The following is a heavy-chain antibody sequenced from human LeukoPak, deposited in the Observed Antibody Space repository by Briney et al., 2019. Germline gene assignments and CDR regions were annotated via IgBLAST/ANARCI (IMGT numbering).Heavy chain of an antibody. Sequence: SETESLTCTVSGGSISSSSYYWGWIRQPPGKGLEWIGSIYYSGSTYYNPSLKSRDTISVDTSKNQFSLKLSSVTAADTAVYYCARHVLSGYLNYWYFDLWGRGALVTVSS. J-gene: IGHJ2*01. CDR1: GGSISSSSYY. CDR3: ARHVLSGYLNYWYFDL. CDR2: IYYSGST. D-gene: IGHD3-3*01. V-gene: IGHV4-39*01.